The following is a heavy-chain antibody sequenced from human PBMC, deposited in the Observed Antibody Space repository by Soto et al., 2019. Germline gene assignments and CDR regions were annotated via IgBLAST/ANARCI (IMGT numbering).Heavy chain of an antibody. J-gene: IGHJ4*02. CDR1: GGSISRSSYY. CDR3: ARAPGYSYGFGYFDS. V-gene: IGHV4-61*05. D-gene: IGHD5-18*01. Sequence: PSETLSLTCTVSGGSISRSSYYWGWIRQPPGKGLVWIGGIHYSGSTNYNPSLKSRVTISVDTSKNQFSLRLSSVTAADTAVYYCARAPGYSYGFGYFDSWGQGALVTVSS. CDR2: IHYSGST.